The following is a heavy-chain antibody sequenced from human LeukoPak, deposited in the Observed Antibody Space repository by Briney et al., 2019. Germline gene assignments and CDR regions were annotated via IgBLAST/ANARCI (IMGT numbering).Heavy chain of an antibody. J-gene: IGHJ4*02. D-gene: IGHD6-13*01. CDR1: GGSISSYY. V-gene: IGHV4-59*01. Sequence: SETLSLTCTVSGGSISSYYWSWLRQPPGKGLEWIGYIYYSGSTNYNPSLTSRVTISVDTSKNQFSLKLSSVTAADTAVYYCARGQYSSSWYYYWGQGTLVTVSS. CDR2: IYYSGST. CDR3: ARGQYSSSWYYY.